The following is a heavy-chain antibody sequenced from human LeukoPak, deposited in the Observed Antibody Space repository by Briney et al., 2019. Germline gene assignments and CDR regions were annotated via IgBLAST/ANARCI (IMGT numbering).Heavy chain of an antibody. CDR3: ARAYIVGANDY. J-gene: IGHJ4*02. Sequence: PGGSLRLSCAASGFTFSSYSMNWVRQAPGKGLEWVSYISSSSSTIYYADSVKGRFTISRDNAKNSLYLQMNSLRAEDTAVYYCARAYIVGANDYWGQGTLVTVSS. CDR1: GFTFSSYS. D-gene: IGHD1-26*01. V-gene: IGHV3-48*01. CDR2: ISSSSSTI.